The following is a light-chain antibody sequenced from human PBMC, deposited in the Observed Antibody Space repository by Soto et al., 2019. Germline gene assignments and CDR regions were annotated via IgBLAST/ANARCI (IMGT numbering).Light chain of an antibody. CDR3: QQSYSTPFMYT. J-gene: IGKJ2*01. V-gene: IGKV1-39*01. Sequence: DIQMTQSPSSLSASVGDRVTITCRASQSISSYLNWYQQKPGKAPTLLIYAASSLQSGVPSRFRGSGSGTDFTLTISSLQPEDFATYYCQQSYSTPFMYTFGQGTKLEIK. CDR2: AAS. CDR1: QSISSY.